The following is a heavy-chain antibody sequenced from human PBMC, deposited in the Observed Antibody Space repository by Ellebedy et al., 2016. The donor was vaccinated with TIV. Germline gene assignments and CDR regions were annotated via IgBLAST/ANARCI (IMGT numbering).Heavy chain of an antibody. CDR1: GFTFTSYS. V-gene: IGHV3-48*02. CDR2: ISGSTMTS. CDR3: ARDMAWGNERVNDAFDI. Sequence: GGSLRLSCSGSGFTFTSYSMNWVRQAPGKGLEWVSYISGSTMTSYYADSVQGRFTISRDNAKNSLYLQMNGLRDEDTAVYFCARDMAWGNERVNDAFDIWGHGTLVTVSS. D-gene: IGHD7-27*01. J-gene: IGHJ3*02.